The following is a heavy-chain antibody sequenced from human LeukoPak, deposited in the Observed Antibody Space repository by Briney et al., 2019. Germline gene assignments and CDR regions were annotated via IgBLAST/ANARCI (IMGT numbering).Heavy chain of an antibody. CDR3: AKGPLTEVAGTTWDY. CDR2: ISGSGGVT. Sequence: GGSLRLSCAVTGLTSRNYAMSWVRQAPGKGPEWVSDISGSGGVTHYADSVKGRFSISRDNSKNTVYLQMSSLRAEDTAVYYCAKGPLTEVAGTTWDYWGQGTLVTVSS. CDR1: GLTSRNYA. V-gene: IGHV3-23*01. J-gene: IGHJ4*02. D-gene: IGHD6-19*01.